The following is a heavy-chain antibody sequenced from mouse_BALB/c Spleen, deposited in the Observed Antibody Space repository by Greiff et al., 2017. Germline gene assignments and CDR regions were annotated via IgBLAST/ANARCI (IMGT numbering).Heavy chain of an antibody. V-gene: IGHV5-6-3*01. D-gene: IGHD2-14*01. CDR1: GFTFSSYG. CDR2: INSNGGST. Sequence: EVQVVESGGGLVQPGGSLKLSCAASGFTFSSYGMSWVRQTPDKRLELVATINSNGGSTYYPDSVKGRFTISRDNAKNTLYLQMSSLKSEDTAMYYCARDYYRYDGPFAYWGQGTLVTVSA. CDR3: ARDYYRYDGPFAY. J-gene: IGHJ3*01.